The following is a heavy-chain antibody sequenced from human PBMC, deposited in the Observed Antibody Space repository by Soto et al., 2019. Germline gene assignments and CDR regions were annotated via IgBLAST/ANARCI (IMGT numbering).Heavy chain of an antibody. CDR1: GGYFSGYY. CDR3: ARGFIGIAARPSCFDP. D-gene: IGHD6-6*01. CDR2: INHSGST. Sequence: SETMSLTYAVYGGYFSGYYGSWIRQKQGKGLEWIGEINHSGSTNYNPSLKSRVTISVDTSKNQFSLKLSSVTAADTAVYYCARGFIGIAARPSCFDPWGQGTLVTVSP. J-gene: IGHJ5*02. V-gene: IGHV4-34*01.